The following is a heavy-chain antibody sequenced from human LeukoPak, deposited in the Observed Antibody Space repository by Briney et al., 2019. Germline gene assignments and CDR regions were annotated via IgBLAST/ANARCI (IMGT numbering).Heavy chain of an antibody. D-gene: IGHD2-2*01. CDR2: INPNSGGI. CDR1: GYTFTGYY. Sequence: GASVKVSCKASGYTFTGYYMHWVRQAPGQGLEWMGRINPNSGGINYAQKFQGRVTMTRDTSISTVYMELSSLRSDDTAVYYCAREGQSSTSQNYYYYHMDVWGKGTTVTVCS. CDR3: AREGQSSTSQNYYYYHMDV. V-gene: IGHV1-2*06. J-gene: IGHJ6*03.